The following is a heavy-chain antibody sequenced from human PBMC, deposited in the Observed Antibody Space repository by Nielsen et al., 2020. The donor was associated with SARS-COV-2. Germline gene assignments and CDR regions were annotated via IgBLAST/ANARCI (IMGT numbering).Heavy chain of an antibody. Sequence: SETLSLTCTVSGGSISSYYWSWIRQPPGKGLEWIGYIYYSGSTNCNPSLKSRVTISVDTSKNQFSLKLSSVTAADTAVYYCATKEPYYYDSSGSLGAFDIWGQGTMVTVSS. J-gene: IGHJ3*02. D-gene: IGHD3-22*01. CDR1: GGSISSYY. CDR3: ATKEPYYYDSSGSLGAFDI. CDR2: IYYSGST. V-gene: IGHV4-59*13.